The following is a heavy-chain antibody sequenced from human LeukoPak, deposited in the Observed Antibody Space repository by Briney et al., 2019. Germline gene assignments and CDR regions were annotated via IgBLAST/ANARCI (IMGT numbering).Heavy chain of an antibody. CDR3: ARVQSGYSYGPFDY. CDR2: IYYRGST. V-gene: IGHV4-59*01. J-gene: IGHJ4*02. Sequence: SETLSLTCTVSGDSISDYYWTWMRQPPGKRVEWIGYIYYRGSTNYNPSLKSRVTISVDTSKNQFSLKLTSVTAADTAVYHCARVQSGYSYGPFDYWGQGTLVTVSS. D-gene: IGHD5-18*01. CDR1: GDSISDYY.